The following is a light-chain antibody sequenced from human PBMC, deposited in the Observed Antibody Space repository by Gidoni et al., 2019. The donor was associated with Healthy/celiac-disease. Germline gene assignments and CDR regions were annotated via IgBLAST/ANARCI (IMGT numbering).Light chain of an antibody. CDR2: DVN. V-gene: IGLV2-11*01. CDR1: SSDVGTYKF. CDR3: CSYAGTDIHYV. Sequence: QSALAQPRSVSGSPGQSVTISCTGTSSDVGTYKFVSWYQQHPGKAPKVVIFDVNQRPSGVPDRFSGSKSGATASLTISGLQADDEADYYCCSYAGTDIHYVFGTGTKVXV. J-gene: IGLJ1*01.